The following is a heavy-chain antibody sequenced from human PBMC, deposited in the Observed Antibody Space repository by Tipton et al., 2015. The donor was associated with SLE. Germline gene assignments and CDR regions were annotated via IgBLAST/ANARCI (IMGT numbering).Heavy chain of an antibody. J-gene: IGHJ4*02. Sequence: QLVQSGAEVRKPGASVKVSCKASGYTFTNYGISWLRQAPGQGLEWMGWISPRNGDTKYAQSFQDRVTMTTDTSTSTSYMELKSPRSDDTAIYYCARECSGTGCLDYWGQGTLVTVSS. CDR3: ARECSGTGCLDY. D-gene: IGHD2-8*02. V-gene: IGHV1-18*01. CDR1: GYTFTNYG. CDR2: ISPRNGDT.